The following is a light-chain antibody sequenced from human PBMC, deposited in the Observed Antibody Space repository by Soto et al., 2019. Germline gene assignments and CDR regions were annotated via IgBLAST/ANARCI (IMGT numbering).Light chain of an antibody. CDR2: DAS. CDR1: PSITPW. CDR3: QHYKMYSPWT. J-gene: IGKJ1*01. V-gene: IGKV1-5*01. Sequence: DIQVTQSPSTVSAYVGARVSITGRASPSITPWLAWSQQSPGKAPKLLIYDASSLQSGVPSRFSGSGSGTEVTLPISSRQPDDCATEYCQHYKMYSPWTFGQGTKVEIK.